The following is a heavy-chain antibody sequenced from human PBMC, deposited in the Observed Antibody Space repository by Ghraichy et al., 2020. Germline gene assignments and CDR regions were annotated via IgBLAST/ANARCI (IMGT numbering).Heavy chain of an antibody. CDR1: GFTFSNYD. V-gene: IGHV3-13*01. D-gene: IGHD2-15*01. CDR3: ARGACSGGSCHYYLDS. J-gene: IGHJ4*02. Sequence: GGSLRLSCAASGFTFSNYDMHWVRLSTGKGLEWVSTIGSTGGDTYYPGAVKGRFTISRENAKNSLYLQMNSLKVGDTAVYYCARGACSGGSCHYYLDSWGQGTLVTVSS. CDR2: IGSTGGDT.